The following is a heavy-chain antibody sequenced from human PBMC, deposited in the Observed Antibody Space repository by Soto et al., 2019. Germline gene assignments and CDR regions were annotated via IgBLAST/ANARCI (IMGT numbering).Heavy chain of an antibody. V-gene: IGHV3-21*01. CDR1: GFTFSNFS. CDR2: ISSRSDI. J-gene: IGHJ6*02. D-gene: IGHD2-2*02. Sequence: PGGSLTLSCVGSGFTFSNFSINWVRQAPGKGLEWVSSISSRSDIYYADSLKGRFTISRDNAKNSVSLQMNSLRAEDTAVYYCAREYTAWPLAYGLDVWGQGTTVTVSS. CDR3: AREYTAWPLAYGLDV.